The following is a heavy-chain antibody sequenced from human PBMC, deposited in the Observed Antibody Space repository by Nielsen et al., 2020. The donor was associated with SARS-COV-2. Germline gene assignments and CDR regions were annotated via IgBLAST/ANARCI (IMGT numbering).Heavy chain of an antibody. CDR1: GFTFSSYD. CDR3: ARARGYSGYYGMDV. J-gene: IGHJ6*02. D-gene: IGHD5-12*01. CDR2: IGTGGDT. Sequence: GGSLRLSCAASGFTFSSYDMHWVRQATGKGLEWVSAIGTGGDTYYPGSVKGRFTISRENAKNSLYLQMNSLRAGDTAVYYCARARGYSGYYGMDVWGQGTTVTVSS. V-gene: IGHV3-13*01.